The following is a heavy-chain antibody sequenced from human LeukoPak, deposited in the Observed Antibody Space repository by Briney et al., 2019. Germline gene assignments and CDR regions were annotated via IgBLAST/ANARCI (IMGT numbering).Heavy chain of an antibody. J-gene: IGHJ4*02. V-gene: IGHV4-59*12. CDR1: GGSISSYH. CDR2: LLQNGRT. CDR3: ARARESGVFDY. Sequence: SETLSLTCTVSGGSISSYHWGWIRQPPGKRLEWIGHLLQNGRTDYDPSLKSRVSISVDTSENQFSLKLSSVTAADTAVYYCARARESGVFDYWGQGTPVTVSS. D-gene: IGHD3-10*01.